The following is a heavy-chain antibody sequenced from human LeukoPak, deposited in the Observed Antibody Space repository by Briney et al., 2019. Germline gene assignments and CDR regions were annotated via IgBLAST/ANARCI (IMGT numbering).Heavy chain of an antibody. CDR1: GFTFSSYW. Sequence: GGSLRLSCAASGFTFSSYWMSWVRQAPGKGLEWVANIKQDGSEKYYVDSVKGRFTISRDNAKNSLCLQMNSLRAEDTAVYYCARGDYDYVWGSYRYPYFDYWGQGTLVTVSS. CDR2: IKQDGSEK. CDR3: ARGDYDYVWGSYRYPYFDY. J-gene: IGHJ4*02. V-gene: IGHV3-7*01. D-gene: IGHD3-16*02.